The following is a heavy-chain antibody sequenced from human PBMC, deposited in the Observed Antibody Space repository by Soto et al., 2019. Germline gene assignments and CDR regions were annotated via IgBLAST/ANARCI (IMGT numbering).Heavy chain of an antibody. CDR1: GFTFSNYD. D-gene: IGHD2-2*01. J-gene: IGHJ4*02. V-gene: IGHV3-23*01. CDR2: ISGSGGGT. Sequence: GGSLRLSCAASGFTFSNYDMSWVRQAPGKGLEWVSTISGSGGGTYYADSVKGRFTISRDNSKNTLYLQMNSLRAEDTAVYYCAKARGSRTPAPGTYWGQGALVTVSS. CDR3: AKARGSRTPAPGTY.